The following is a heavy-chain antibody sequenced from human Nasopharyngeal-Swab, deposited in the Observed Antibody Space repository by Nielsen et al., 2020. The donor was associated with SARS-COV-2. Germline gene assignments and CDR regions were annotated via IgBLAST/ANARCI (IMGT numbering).Heavy chain of an antibody. D-gene: IGHD2-15*01. Sequence: GESLKISCVDSGFRDYSMNLVRQAPGTGLEWVSSISSSSSDIYYADSVKGRFTISRDSAKNSLYLQMNNLRAEDTAVYYCARGYCSSGSCYAKHYGMDVWGQGTTVIVSS. V-gene: IGHV3-21*01. CDR1: GFRDYS. CDR2: ISSSSSDI. CDR3: ARGYCSSGSCYAKHYGMDV. J-gene: IGHJ6*02.